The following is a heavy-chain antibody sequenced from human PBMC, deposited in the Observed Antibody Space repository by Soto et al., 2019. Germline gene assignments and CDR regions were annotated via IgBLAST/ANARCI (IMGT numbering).Heavy chain of an antibody. CDR1: GFTFDDYA. CDR2: MSWNGGNI. V-gene: IGHV3-9*01. D-gene: IGHD3-10*01. J-gene: IGHJ2*01. CDR3: AKTGFGELYQNWYFDL. Sequence: PGGSLRLSCAASGFTFDDYAMHWVRQAPGKGLEWVSGMSWNGGNIGYADSVRGRFAISRDNAKNSLYLHMKSLKSEDTAFYYCAKTGFGELYQNWYFDLWGRGTLVTVSS.